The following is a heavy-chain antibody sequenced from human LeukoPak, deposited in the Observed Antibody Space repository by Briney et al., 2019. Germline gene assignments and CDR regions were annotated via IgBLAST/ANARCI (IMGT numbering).Heavy chain of an antibody. V-gene: IGHV3-30*04. Sequence: PGRSLRLSCAASGFTFSSYAMHWVRQAPGKGLEWVAVISYDGSNKYYADSVKGRFTISRDNSKNTLYLQMNSLGAEDTAVYYCAREGFGELTDYYFDYWGQGTLVTVSS. CDR1: GFTFSSYA. D-gene: IGHD3-10*01. CDR2: ISYDGSNK. CDR3: AREGFGELTDYYFDY. J-gene: IGHJ4*02.